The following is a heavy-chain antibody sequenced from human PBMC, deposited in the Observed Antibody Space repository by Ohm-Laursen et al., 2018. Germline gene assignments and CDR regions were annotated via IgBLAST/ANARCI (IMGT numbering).Heavy chain of an antibody. Sequence: GSLRLSCAASGFTFSSYSMNWVRQAPGKGLEWVSSISSSSSYIYYADSVKGRLTISRDNAKNSLYLQMNSLRAEDTAVYYCARDEEGYSFGPGGYDAFDIWGQGTMVTVSS. D-gene: IGHD5-18*01. CDR3: ARDEEGYSFGPGGYDAFDI. CDR2: ISSSSSYI. J-gene: IGHJ3*02. CDR1: GFTFSSYS. V-gene: IGHV3-21*01.